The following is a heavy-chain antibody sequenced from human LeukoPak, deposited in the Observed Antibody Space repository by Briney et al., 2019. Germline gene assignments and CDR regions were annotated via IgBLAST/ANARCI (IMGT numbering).Heavy chain of an antibody. V-gene: IGHV3-43D*03. CDR3: AKGPVRGSYRYGYFDY. D-gene: IGHD3-16*02. CDR2: ISWDGGST. J-gene: IGHJ4*02. Sequence: AGGSLRLSCAASGFTFDDYAMHWVRQAPGKGLEWVSLISWDGGSTYYADSVKGQFTISRDNSKNSLYLQMNSLRAEDTALYYCAKGPVRGSYRYGYFDYWGQGTLVTVSS. CDR1: GFTFDDYA.